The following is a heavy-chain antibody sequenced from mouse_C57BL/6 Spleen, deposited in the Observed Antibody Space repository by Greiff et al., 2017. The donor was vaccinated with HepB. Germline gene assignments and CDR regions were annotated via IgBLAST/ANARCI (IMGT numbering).Heavy chain of an antibody. J-gene: IGHJ4*01. CDR3: ARESTTGYAMDY. V-gene: IGHV1-52*01. CDR1: GYTFTSYW. Sequence: VQLQQPGAELVRPGSSVKLSCKASGYTFTSYWMHWVKQRPIQGLEWIGNIDPSDSETHYNQKFKDKATLTVDKSSSTAYMQLSSLTSEDSAVYYCARESTTGYAMDYWGQGTSVTVSS. CDR2: IDPSDSET. D-gene: IGHD1-1*01.